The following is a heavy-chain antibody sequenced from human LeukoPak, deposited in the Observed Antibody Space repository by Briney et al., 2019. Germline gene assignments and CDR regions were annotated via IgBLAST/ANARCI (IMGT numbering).Heavy chain of an antibody. CDR3: ARGLSGSPNDY. V-gene: IGHV3-30-3*01. Sequence: PPGRSLRLSCAASGFTFSSYAMHWARQAPGKGLEWVAVISYDGSNKYYADSVKGRFTISRDNSKNTLYLQMNSLRAEDTAVYYCARGLSGSPNDYWGQGTLVTVSS. D-gene: IGHD5-12*01. J-gene: IGHJ4*02. CDR1: GFTFSSYA. CDR2: ISYDGSNK.